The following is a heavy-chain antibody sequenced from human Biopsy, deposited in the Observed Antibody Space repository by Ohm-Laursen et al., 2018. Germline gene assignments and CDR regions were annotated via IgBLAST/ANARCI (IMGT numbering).Heavy chain of an antibody. V-gene: IGHV4-34*01. Sequence: DTLSLTCAVYGGSFNGYFWSWIRQPPGKGLEWIGDITQSGSTNYSPSLKSRVTISGDTAKKQFSLSLRSVTAADTAVYYCARVPLPGIGAAYQGRFLYGMDVWGQGTTVSVSS. J-gene: IGHJ6*02. D-gene: IGHD6-13*01. CDR2: ITQSGST. CDR3: ARVPLPGIGAAYQGRFLYGMDV. CDR1: GGSFNGYF.